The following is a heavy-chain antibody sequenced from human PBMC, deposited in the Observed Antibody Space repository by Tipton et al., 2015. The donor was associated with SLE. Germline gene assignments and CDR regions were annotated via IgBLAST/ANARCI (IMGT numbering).Heavy chain of an antibody. CDR2: IYPGDSDT. J-gene: IGHJ4*02. D-gene: IGHD1-20*01. CDR3: ARHLSITGSPFDY. Sequence: PGKGLEWMGIIYPGDSDTRYSPSFQGQVTISADKSISTAYLQWSSLKASDTAMYYCARHLSITGSPFDYWGQGTLVTVSS. V-gene: IGHV5-51*01.